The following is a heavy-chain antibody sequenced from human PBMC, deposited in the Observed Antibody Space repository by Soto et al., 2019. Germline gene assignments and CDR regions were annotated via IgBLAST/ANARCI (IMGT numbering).Heavy chain of an antibody. CDR1: GYTFTSYG. V-gene: IGHV1-18*04. Sequence: QVQLVQSGAEVKKPGASVKVSCKASGYTFTSYGISWWRQAPGQGLDGRGWISPYNGNTNYAQKLQGRVTMTTDTSTSTAYMELRSLRSDDTAVYYCARDRIRISFPKSDKGDYYYGMDVWGQGTTVTVSS. J-gene: IGHJ6*02. D-gene: IGHD6-6*01. CDR3: ARDRIRISFPKSDKGDYYYGMDV. CDR2: ISPYNGNT.